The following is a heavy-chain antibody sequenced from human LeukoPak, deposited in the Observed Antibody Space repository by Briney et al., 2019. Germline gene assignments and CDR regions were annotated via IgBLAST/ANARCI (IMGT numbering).Heavy chain of an antibody. CDR1: GGSISSYY. CDR3: ARHGFSDFWSGWYWFDP. J-gene: IGHJ5*02. D-gene: IGHD3-3*01. Sequence: PSETLSLTCTVSGGSISSYYWSWIRQPPGKGLEWIGYIYYSGSTNYNPSLKSRVTISVDTSKNQFSLKLSSVTAADTAVYYCARHGFSDFWSGWYWFDPWGQGTLVTVSS. V-gene: IGHV4-59*08. CDR2: IYYSGST.